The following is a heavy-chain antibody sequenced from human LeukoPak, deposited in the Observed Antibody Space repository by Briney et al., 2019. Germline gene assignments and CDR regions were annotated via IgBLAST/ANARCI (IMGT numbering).Heavy chain of an antibody. CDR2: ISGSGGST. V-gene: IGHV3-23*01. D-gene: IGHD2-2*01. Sequence: PGGSLRLSCAASGFTLSSYAMSWVRQAPGKGLEWVSAISGSGGSTYYADSVKGRFTISRDNSKNTLYLQMNSLRAEDTAVYYCAKDLCSSTSCYLADAFDIWGQGTMVTVSS. CDR3: AKDLCSSTSCYLADAFDI. J-gene: IGHJ3*02. CDR1: GFTLSSYA.